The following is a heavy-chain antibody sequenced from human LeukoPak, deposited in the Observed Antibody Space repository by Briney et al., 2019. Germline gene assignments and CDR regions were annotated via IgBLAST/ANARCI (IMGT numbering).Heavy chain of an antibody. CDR1: GFTFSSYA. CDR3: AKGIVGATRKINFFDY. Sequence: GGSLRLSCAASGFTFSSYAMSWVRQAPGKGQEWVSAISGSGGSTYYADSVKGRFTISRDNSKNTLYLQMNSLRAEDTAVYYCAKGIVGATRKINFFDYWGQGTLVTVSS. D-gene: IGHD1-26*01. J-gene: IGHJ4*02. V-gene: IGHV3-23*01. CDR2: ISGSGGST.